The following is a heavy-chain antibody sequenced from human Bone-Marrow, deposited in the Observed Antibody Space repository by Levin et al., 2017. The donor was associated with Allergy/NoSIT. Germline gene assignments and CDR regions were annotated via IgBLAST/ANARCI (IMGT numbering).Heavy chain of an antibody. V-gene: IGHV4-61*02. D-gene: IGHD6-19*01. Sequence: SETLSLTCTVSGGSISSGSYYWSWIRQPAGKGLEWIGRFYTSGSTNYNPSLKSRVTISIDTSKNQFSLKLSSVTAADTAVYYCARVPRSSGWYPNDWGQGTLVTVSS. CDR1: GGSISSGSYY. CDR3: ARVPRSSGWYPND. J-gene: IGHJ4*02. CDR2: FYTSGST.